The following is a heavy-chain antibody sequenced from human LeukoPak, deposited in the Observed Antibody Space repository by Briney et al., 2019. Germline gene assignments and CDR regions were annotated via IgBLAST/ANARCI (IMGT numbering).Heavy chain of an antibody. Sequence: GGSLRLSCAASGFTFSTYAMSWVRQAPGKGLEWVSCMEGSGGTTYYADSVKGRFTISRDNSKNTLFLQMNSLRAEDTAVYYCAKDYAPMTPVVLFDYWGQGTLVTVSS. D-gene: IGHD3-22*01. CDR1: GFTFSTYA. J-gene: IGHJ4*02. CDR3: AKDYAPMTPVVLFDY. CDR2: MEGSGGTT. V-gene: IGHV3-23*01.